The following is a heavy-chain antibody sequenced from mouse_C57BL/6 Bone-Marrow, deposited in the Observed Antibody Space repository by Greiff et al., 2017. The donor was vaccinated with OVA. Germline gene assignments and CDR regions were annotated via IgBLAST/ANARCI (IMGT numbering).Heavy chain of an antibody. CDR2: IAPNSGGT. J-gene: IGHJ2*01. CDR1: GYTFTSYW. D-gene: IGHD2-3*01. Sequence: QVQLKQPGAELVKPGASVKLSCKASGYTFTSYWMHWVKQRPGRGLEWIGRIAPNSGGTKYNEKFKSKATLTVDKPSSTAYMQLSSLTSEDSAVYYCARWRWLALGGFDYWGQGTTLTVSS. CDR3: ARWRWLALGGFDY. V-gene: IGHV1-72*01.